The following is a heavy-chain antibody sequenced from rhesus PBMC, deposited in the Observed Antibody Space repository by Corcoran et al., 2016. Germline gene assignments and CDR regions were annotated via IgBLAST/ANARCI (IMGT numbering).Heavy chain of an antibody. J-gene: IGHJ6*01. CDR3: ARGGSFLDS. V-gene: IGHV4-80*01. CDR1: GASISSYW. CDR2: INGNVGST. Sequence: QVQLLESGPGLVKPSETLSLICAVSGASISSYWWNWIRQPPGKGLEWIGKINGNVGSTHHTPPRKSRVTISKDTSKTQFSLKLSAVTAADTAVYYCARGGSFLDSWGQGVVVTVSS. D-gene: IGHD3-34*01.